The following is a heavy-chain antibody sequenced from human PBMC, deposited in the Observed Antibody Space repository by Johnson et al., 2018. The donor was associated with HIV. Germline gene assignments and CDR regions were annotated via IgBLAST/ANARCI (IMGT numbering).Heavy chain of an antibody. J-gene: IGHJ3*02. V-gene: IGHV3-66*03. CDR1: GFTVSSNY. Sequence: EVQLVESGGGLIQPGGSLRLSCAASGFTVSSNYMNWVRQAPGKGLEWVSVIYSGGSTYYADSVKGRFTISRDNSKNTLSLQMNSLRPEDTALYYCVRVPLGDWAFDIWGQGTMVTVSS. D-gene: IGHD2-21*02. CDR3: VRVPLGDWAFDI. CDR2: IYSGGST.